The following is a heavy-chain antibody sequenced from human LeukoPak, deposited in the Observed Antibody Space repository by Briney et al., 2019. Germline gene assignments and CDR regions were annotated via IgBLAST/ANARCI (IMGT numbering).Heavy chain of an antibody. D-gene: IGHD2-2*01. CDR1: GYTFTSYG. Sequence: ASVKVSCKASGYTFTSYGISWVRQAPGQGLEWMGGISAYNGNTNYAQKLQGRVTMTTDTSTSTAYMELRSLRSDDTAVYYCARAICSSTSCYWTDYWGQGTLVTVSS. V-gene: IGHV1-18*01. J-gene: IGHJ4*02. CDR3: ARAICSSTSCYWTDY. CDR2: ISAYNGNT.